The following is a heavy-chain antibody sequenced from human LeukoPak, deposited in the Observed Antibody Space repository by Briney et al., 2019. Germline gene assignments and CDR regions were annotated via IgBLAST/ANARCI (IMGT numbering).Heavy chain of an antibody. CDR1: GGSISSSSYY. CDR2: IYYSGST. J-gene: IGHJ4*02. CDR3: ARGPFPIFGVAYFDY. V-gene: IGHV4-39*07. D-gene: IGHD3-3*01. Sequence: SETLSLTCTVSGGSISSSSYYWGWIRQPPGKGLEWIGSIYYSGSTYYNPSLKSRVTISVDTSKNQFSLKLSSVTAADTAVYYCARGPFPIFGVAYFDYWGQGTLVTVSS.